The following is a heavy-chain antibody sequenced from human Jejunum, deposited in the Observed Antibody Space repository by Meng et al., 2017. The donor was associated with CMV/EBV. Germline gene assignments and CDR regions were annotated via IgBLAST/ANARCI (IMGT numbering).Heavy chain of an antibody. V-gene: IGHV3-23*01. J-gene: IGHJ4*02. CDR3: AKGVGATSPRFFDY. D-gene: IGHD1-26*01. CDR1: GFTFSSFA. Sequence: SGFTFSSFARSWVRQAPGKGLEWVSSIGATGTNTQYADSVKGRFTSSRDNSKKTLYLQMNSLRAEDTAVYYCAKGVGATSPRFFDYWGQGTLVTVSS. CDR2: IGATGTNT.